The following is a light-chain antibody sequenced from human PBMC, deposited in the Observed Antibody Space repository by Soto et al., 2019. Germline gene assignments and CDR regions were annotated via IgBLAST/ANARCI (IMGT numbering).Light chain of an antibody. V-gene: IGKV3-20*01. CDR1: QSVSSSY. CDR3: QQYGSSPPA. CDR2: GAS. Sequence: EIVLPQSPGTLSLSPGERATLSCRASQSVSSSYLAWYQQKPGQAPRLLIYGASSRATGIPDRFSGSGSGTAFTLTISRLEPEDFAVYYCQQYGSSPPAFGQGTKVDVK. J-gene: IGKJ1*01.